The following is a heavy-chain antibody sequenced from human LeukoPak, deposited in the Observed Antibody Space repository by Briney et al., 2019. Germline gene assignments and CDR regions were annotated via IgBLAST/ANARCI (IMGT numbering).Heavy chain of an antibody. Sequence: SETLSLTCTVSGGSISSYYWSWIRQPPGKGLEWIGYIYYSGSTYYNPSLKSRVTISVDTSKNHFSLRLSSVTAADTAVYYCARDRARQLQWLVRSDWGQGTLVTVSS. D-gene: IGHD6-19*01. CDR3: ARDRARQLQWLVRSD. J-gene: IGHJ1*01. CDR2: IYYSGST. CDR1: GGSISSYY. V-gene: IGHV4-59*12.